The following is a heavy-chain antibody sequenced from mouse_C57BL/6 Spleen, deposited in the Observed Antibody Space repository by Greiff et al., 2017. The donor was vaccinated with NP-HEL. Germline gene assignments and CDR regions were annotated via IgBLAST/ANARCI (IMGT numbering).Heavy chain of an antibody. J-gene: IGHJ4*01. CDR3: ARKPLYAMDY. V-gene: IGHV1-43*01. CDR1: GYSFTGYY. CDR2: INPSTGGT. Sequence: EVQGVESGPELVKPGASVKISCKASGYSFTGYYMHWVKQSSEKSLEWIGEINPSTGGTSYNQKFKGKATLTVDKSSSTAYMQLKSLTSEDSAVYYCARKPLYAMDYWGQGTSVTVSS.